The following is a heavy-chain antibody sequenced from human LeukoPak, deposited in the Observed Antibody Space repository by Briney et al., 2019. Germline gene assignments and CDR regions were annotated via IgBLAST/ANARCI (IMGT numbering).Heavy chain of an antibody. CDR2: IYYSGST. Sequence: SETLSLTCTVSGGSISSYYWSWIRQPPGKGLEWIGYIYYSGSTNYNPSLKSRVTISVDTSKNQYSLKLSSVTAADTAVYYCARVLGSGSYYTHDYWGQGTLVTVSS. D-gene: IGHD3-10*01. CDR3: ARVLGSGSYYTHDY. J-gene: IGHJ4*02. V-gene: IGHV4-59*01. CDR1: GGSISSYY.